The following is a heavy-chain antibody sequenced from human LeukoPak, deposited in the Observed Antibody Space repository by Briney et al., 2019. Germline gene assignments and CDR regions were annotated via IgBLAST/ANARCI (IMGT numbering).Heavy chain of an antibody. D-gene: IGHD1-26*01. CDR1: GGTFSSYA. CDR2: IIPIFGTA. CDR3: ARLESGSYYD. V-gene: IGHV1-69*05. J-gene: IGHJ4*02. Sequence: ASVKVSCKASGGTFSSYAISWVRQAPGQGLEWMGGIIPIFGTANYAQRFQGRVTITTDESTSTAYMELSSLRSKDTAVYYCARLESGSYYDWGQGTLVTVSS.